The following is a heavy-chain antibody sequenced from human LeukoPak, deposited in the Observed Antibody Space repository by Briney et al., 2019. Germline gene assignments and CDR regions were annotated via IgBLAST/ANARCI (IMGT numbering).Heavy chain of an antibody. D-gene: IGHD3-3*01. CDR3: ARGASGYYKIDY. Sequence: GGSLRLSYAASGFTVSSNYMSWVRQAPGKGLVWVSRIKFDGSSTNYADSVKGRFTISRDNAKNTVYLQMNSLRAEDTAVYYCARGASGYYKIDYWGQGTLVTVSS. J-gene: IGHJ4*02. V-gene: IGHV3-74*01. CDR2: IKFDGSST. CDR1: GFTVSSNY.